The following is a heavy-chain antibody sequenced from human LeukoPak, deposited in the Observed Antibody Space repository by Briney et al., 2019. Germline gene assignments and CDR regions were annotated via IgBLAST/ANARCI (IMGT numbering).Heavy chain of an antibody. V-gene: IGHV1-18*01. CDR3: ARDLAGSSGWLDAFDI. J-gene: IGHJ3*02. D-gene: IGHD6-19*01. CDR2: ISAYNGNT. Sequence: ASVKVSCKASGYTFTSYGISWVRQAPGQGLEWMGWISAYNGNTNYAQKLQGRVTMTTDTSTSTAYMELRSLRSDDTAVYYCARDLAGSSGWLDAFDIWGQGTMVTVSS. CDR1: GYTFTSYG.